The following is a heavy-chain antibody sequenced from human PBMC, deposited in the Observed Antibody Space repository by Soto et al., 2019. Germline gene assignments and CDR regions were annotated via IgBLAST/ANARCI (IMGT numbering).Heavy chain of an antibody. Sequence: QAQVVQSGAEVRKPGSSVKLSCKASEGTFNSYAIACVRQAPGQGLEWMGGIIPYYNTLNYAQKFQDRVTITADDSTNTVYMELSSLRSDDTAVYFCASGASRWYPYFFDSWAQGTLVTVPS. D-gene: IGHD6-13*01. CDR1: EGTFNSYA. CDR2: IIPYYNTL. V-gene: IGHV1-69*01. J-gene: IGHJ4*02. CDR3: ASGASRWYPYFFDS.